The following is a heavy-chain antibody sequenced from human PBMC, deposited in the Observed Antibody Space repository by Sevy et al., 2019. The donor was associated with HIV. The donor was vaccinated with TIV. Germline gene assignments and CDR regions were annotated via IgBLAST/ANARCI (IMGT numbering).Heavy chain of an antibody. CDR3: ARGWYGILTGRYYYHYMDV. J-gene: IGHJ6*03. V-gene: IGHV4-59*01. CDR1: GGSISSYY. Sequence: SETLSLTCTVSGGSISSYYWSWIRQPPGKGLEWIGYIYYSGSTKYNPSLKSRVTISVDTSKNQFSLKLTSVTAADTAVYYCARGWYGILTGRYYYHYMDVWGKGTTVTVSS. D-gene: IGHD3-9*01. CDR2: IYYSGST.